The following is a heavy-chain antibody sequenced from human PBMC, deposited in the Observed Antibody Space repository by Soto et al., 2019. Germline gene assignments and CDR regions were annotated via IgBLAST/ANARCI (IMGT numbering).Heavy chain of an antibody. CDR2: IYYSGST. V-gene: IGHV4-31*03. J-gene: IGHJ4*02. CDR3: ARVRGLVNFDY. D-gene: IGHD3-10*01. Sequence: SEILSLTCTASGGSISSGGFYWSWIRQHPGKGLEWIGYIYYSGSTYYNPSLKSRVTISVDTSKNQFSLKLSSVTAADTAVYYCARVRGLVNFDYWGQGTLVTVSS. CDR1: GGSISSGGFY.